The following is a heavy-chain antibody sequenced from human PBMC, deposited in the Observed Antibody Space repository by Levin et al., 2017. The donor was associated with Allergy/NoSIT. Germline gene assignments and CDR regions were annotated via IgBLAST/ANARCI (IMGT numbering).Heavy chain of an antibody. J-gene: IGHJ4*02. Sequence: SGPTLVKPTQTLTLTCTFSGFSLSITGVSVGWIRPPPGKALEWLAVIYWDDHKRYSPSLQSRLTITKDTSKNQVVLTMTNMDTVDTATYYCAHSGTGGPLDYWGQGTLVTVSS. D-gene: IGHD1-26*01. V-gene: IGHV2-5*02. CDR3: AHSGTGGPLDY. CDR1: GFSLSITGVS. CDR2: IYWDDHK.